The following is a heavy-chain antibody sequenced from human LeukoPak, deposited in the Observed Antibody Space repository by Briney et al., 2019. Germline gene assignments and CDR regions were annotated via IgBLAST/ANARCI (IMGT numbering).Heavy chain of an antibody. D-gene: IGHD3-3*01. CDR2: IKHDGSEK. J-gene: IGHJ4*02. CDR3: ATDRGWRTSGYYLYYFEY. CDR1: GFSFTNYF. Sequence: GGSLRLSCAASGFSFTNYFMSWVRQAPGKGLEWVASIKHDGSEKYYVDSVRGRFTISRDNTMNSLYLQMSSLRAEDTAVYYCATDRGWRTSGYYLYYFEYWGQGTLVTYSS. V-gene: IGHV3-7*01.